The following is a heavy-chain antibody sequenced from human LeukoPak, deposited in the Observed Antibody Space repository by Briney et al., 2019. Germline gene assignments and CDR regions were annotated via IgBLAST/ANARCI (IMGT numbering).Heavy chain of an antibody. J-gene: IGHJ6*02. CDR2: MWYDGSNK. D-gene: IGHD6-6*01. V-gene: IGHV3-33*01. Sequence: GGSLRLSCAASGFTFSSYGMHWVRQAPGKGLEWVAVMWYDGSNKYYADSVKGRFTISRDNSKNTLYLQMNSLRAEDTAVYYCARAKYSSSRYYYYGMDVWGQGTTVTVSS. CDR1: GFTFSSYG. CDR3: ARAKYSSSRYYYYGMDV.